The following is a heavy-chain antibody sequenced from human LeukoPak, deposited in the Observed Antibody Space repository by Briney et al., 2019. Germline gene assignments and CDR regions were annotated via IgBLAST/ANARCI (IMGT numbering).Heavy chain of an antibody. Sequence: ASVKVSCKASGYTFTGCYMHWVRQAHGQGIERMGWINPNSGGTNYAQKFQGRVTMTRDTSISTAYMELSRLRSDDTAVYYCARDTSVVAATCWGYWGQGTLVTVSS. J-gene: IGHJ4*02. CDR1: GYTFTGCY. CDR3: ARDTSVVAATCWGY. V-gene: IGHV1-2*02. CDR2: INPNSGGT. D-gene: IGHD2-15*01.